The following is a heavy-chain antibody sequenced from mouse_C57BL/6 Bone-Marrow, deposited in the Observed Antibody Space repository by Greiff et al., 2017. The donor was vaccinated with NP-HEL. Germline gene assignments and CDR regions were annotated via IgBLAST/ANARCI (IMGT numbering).Heavy chain of an antibody. CDR2: IRSKSSNYAT. J-gene: IGHJ1*03. CDR1: GFTFNTYA. V-gene: IGHV10-3*01. Sequence: EVKLVESGGGLVQPKGSLKLSCAASGFTFNTYAMHWVRQAPGKGLEWVARIRSKSSNYATYYADSVKDRFTISRDDSQSMLYLQMNNLKTEDTAMYYCVRVDLVAASYWYFDVWGTGTTVTVSS. D-gene: IGHD1-1*01. CDR3: VRVDLVAASYWYFDV.